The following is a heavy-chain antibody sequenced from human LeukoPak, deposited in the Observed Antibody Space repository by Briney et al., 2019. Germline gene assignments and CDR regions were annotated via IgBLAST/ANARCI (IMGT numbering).Heavy chain of an antibody. CDR2: ISWNSGSI. CDR1: GFIFNNYA. CDR3: ASMKGGWVDY. D-gene: IGHD6-19*01. V-gene: IGHV3-9*01. Sequence: GGSLRLSCAGSGFIFNNYAMHWVRQPPGKGLEWVSGISWNSGSIDYADSVKGRFTISRDNAKNSLYLQMNSLRAEDTAVYYCASMKGGWVDYWGQGTLVTVSS. J-gene: IGHJ4*02.